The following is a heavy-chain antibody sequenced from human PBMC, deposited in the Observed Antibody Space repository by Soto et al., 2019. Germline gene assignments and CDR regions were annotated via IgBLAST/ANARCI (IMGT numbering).Heavy chain of an antibody. CDR3: ARGLAARSFYYYYGMDV. J-gene: IGHJ6*02. Sequence: SETLSLTCAVSGYSISSGYYWGWLRQPPGKGLEWIGSIYHSGSTYYNPSLKSRVTISVDTSKNQFSLKLSSVTAADTAVYYCARGLAARSFYYYYGMDVWGQGTTVT. CDR2: IYHSGST. CDR1: GYSISSGYY. D-gene: IGHD6-6*01. V-gene: IGHV4-38-2*01.